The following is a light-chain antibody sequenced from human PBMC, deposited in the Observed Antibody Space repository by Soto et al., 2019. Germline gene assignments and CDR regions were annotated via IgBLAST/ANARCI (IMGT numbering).Light chain of an antibody. Sequence: DIQMTQSPSSLSASVGDRVTITCRASQSISSYLNWYQQKPGTAPKLLIYAAPSLQSGVPSRFSGSGSGTDFPLTISSLQPEDVATYYCQQSYSAPRFTFGPGTKVDIK. J-gene: IGKJ3*01. V-gene: IGKV1-39*01. CDR2: AAP. CDR1: QSISSY. CDR3: QQSYSAPRFT.